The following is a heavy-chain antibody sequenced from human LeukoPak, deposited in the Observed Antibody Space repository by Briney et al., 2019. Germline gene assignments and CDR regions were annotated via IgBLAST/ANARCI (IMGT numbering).Heavy chain of an antibody. CDR2: INDNGGRT. CDR1: GXSFSDYY. J-gene: IGHJ4*02. V-gene: IGHV3-64D*09. D-gene: IGHD1-26*01. Sequence: GGSLRLSCAASGXSFSDYYMNWIRQAPGKGLEYVSGINDNGGRTHYGDSVKGRFSISRDNSKNTLHLQMSTLRAEDTALYYCVKDVGGSYAFDYWGQGILVTVAS. CDR3: VKDVGGSYAFDY.